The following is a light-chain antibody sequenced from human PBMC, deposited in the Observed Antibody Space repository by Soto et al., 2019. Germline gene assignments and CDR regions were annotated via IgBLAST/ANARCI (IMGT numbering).Light chain of an antibody. CDR2: KAS. J-gene: IGKJ3*01. CDR1: QSISSW. Sequence: DIPMTQSPSTLSASVGDRVTITCRASQSISSWLAWYQQKPGKAPKLLIYKASSLESGVPSRFSGSGSGTEFTLTISSLQPDDFATYYCQQYNSYLFTFGPGTKVDIK. V-gene: IGKV1-5*03. CDR3: QQYNSYLFT.